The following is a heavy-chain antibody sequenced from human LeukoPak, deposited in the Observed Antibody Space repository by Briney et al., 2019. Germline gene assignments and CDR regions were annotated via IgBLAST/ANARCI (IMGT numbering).Heavy chain of an antibody. D-gene: IGHD1-26*01. V-gene: IGHV3-23*01. Sequence: PGGSLRLSCAASGFTFSSYAMSWVRQAPGKGLEWVSAISGSGGSTYYADSVKGRFTISRDNSKNTLYLQMNSLRAEDTAAYHCAKDATEYSGSPYYFDYWGQGTLVTVSS. J-gene: IGHJ4*02. CDR1: GFTFSSYA. CDR2: ISGSGGST. CDR3: AKDATEYSGSPYYFDY.